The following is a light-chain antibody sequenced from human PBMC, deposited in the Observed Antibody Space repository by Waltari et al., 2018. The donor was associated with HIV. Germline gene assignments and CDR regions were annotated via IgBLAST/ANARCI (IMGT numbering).Light chain of an antibody. CDR1: SKDVGDYNY. V-gene: IGLV2-11*01. J-gene: IGLJ1*01. Sequence: QSALTQSRSVSGSPGQSITISCTGTSKDVGDYNYFPWSQQHPGRAPILLIYDLNRRPSGVPDRFSGSKSGNTASLSISGLQAEDEADYYCCSSAGRDIFVFGTGTKVTVL. CDR3: CSSAGRDIFV. CDR2: DLN.